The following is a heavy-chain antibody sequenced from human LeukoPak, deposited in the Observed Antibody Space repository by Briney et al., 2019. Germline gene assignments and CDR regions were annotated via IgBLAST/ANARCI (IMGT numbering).Heavy chain of an antibody. CDR2: IRNDGSNK. Sequence: AGGSLRLSCAVSGFTFSSYGMHWVRQAPGKGLEWVAFIRNDGSNKYYADSVKGRFTISRDNSKNTLYLQMNSLRAEDTAVYYRAKYDTTVTPHFDYWGQGTLVTVSS. CDR3: AKYDTTVTPHFDY. J-gene: IGHJ4*02. V-gene: IGHV3-30*02. CDR1: GFTFSSYG. D-gene: IGHD4-17*01.